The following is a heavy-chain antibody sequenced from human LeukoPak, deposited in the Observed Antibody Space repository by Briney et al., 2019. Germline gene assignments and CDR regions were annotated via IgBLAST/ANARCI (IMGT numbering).Heavy chain of an antibody. V-gene: IGHV3-23*01. Sequence: GGSLRLSCTASGFIFNNFGLMWVRQAPGKGLEWVSAISNDGGGTTYADFVKGRFTISRDNSKNTLFLQMNSLRAEDTALYYCAKGSSGYFADPWGQGTLVTVSS. CDR2: ISNDGGGT. D-gene: IGHD3-22*01. CDR3: AKGSSGYFADP. CDR1: GFIFNNFG. J-gene: IGHJ5*02.